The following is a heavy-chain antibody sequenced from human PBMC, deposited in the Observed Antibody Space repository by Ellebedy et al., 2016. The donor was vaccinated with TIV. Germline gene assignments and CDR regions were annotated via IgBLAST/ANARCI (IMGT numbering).Heavy chain of an antibody. CDR3: ATRSVGYFDL. V-gene: IGHV4-38-2*02. J-gene: IGHJ2*01. CDR1: GYSISSGYY. CDR2: IYHSGST. Sequence: SETLSLXXTVSGYSISSGYYWGWIRQPPGKGLEWIGSIYHSGSTYYNPSLKSRVAISVDTSKNQFSLKLSSVTAADTAVYYCATRSVGYFDLWGRGTLVTVSS.